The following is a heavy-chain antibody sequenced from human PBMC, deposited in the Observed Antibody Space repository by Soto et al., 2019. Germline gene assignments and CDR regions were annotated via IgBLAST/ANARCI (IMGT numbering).Heavy chain of an antibody. CDR1: GGSFKSGSYY. CDR3: ARDYDYFYH. V-gene: IGHV4-61*01. J-gene: IGHJ4*02. D-gene: IGHD3-16*01. Sequence: QVLLQESGPGLVRPSETLSLTCTVSGGSFKSGSYYWSWVRQPPGKGLEWIGYVYYTGRTSYSPSLKSRVTISADTSKNQFSLILTSVTAADTAVYYCARDYDYFYHWGQGSLVTVSS. CDR2: VYYTGRT.